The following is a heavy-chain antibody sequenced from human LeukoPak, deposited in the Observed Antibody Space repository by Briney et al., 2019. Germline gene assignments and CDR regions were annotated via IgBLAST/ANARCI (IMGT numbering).Heavy chain of an antibody. V-gene: IGHV4-34*01. D-gene: IGHD1-26*01. J-gene: IGHJ4*02. CDR2: INHSGST. CDR1: GGSFSGYY. CDR3: ARGSGSYYGAAY. Sequence: SETLSLTCAVYGGSFSGYYWSWIRQPPGKGLEWIGEINHSGSTNYNPPLKSRVTISVDTSKNQFSLKLSSVTAADTAVYYCARGSGSYYGAAYWGQGTLVTVSS.